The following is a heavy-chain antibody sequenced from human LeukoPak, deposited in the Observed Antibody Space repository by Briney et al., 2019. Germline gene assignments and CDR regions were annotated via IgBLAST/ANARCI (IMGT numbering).Heavy chain of an antibody. V-gene: IGHV4-34*01. CDR2: INHSGST. J-gene: IGHJ4*02. D-gene: IGHD3-22*01. Sequence: SETLSLTCAVYGGSFSGYYWSWIRQPPGKGLEWIGEINHSGSTNYNPSLKSRVTISVDTSKNQFSLKLSSVTAAYTAVYYCARGPGYYDSSGYYSYYFDYWGQGALVTVSS. CDR1: GGSFSGYY. CDR3: ARGPGYYDSSGYYSYYFDY.